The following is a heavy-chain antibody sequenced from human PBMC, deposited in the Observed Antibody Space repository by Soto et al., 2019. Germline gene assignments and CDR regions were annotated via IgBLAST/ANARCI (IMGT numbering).Heavy chain of an antibody. Sequence: EVQLVESGGGLVKPGGSLRLSCAASGFTFSSYSMNWVRQAPGKGLEWVSSISSSSSYIYYADSVKGRFTISRDNAKNXLYLQLNSLGAQDTAVYYCARGPPHVRYFAWLPFDYWGQGTLVTVSS. CDR1: GFTFSSYS. CDR3: ARGPPHVRYFAWLPFDY. V-gene: IGHV3-21*01. J-gene: IGHJ4*02. D-gene: IGHD3-9*01. CDR2: ISSSSSYI.